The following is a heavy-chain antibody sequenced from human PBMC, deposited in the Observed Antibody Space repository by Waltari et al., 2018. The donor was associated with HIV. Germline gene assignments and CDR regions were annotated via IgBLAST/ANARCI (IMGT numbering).Heavy chain of an antibody. V-gene: IGHV4-39*01. CDR1: GGPISSSSYY. Sequence: QLHLQESGPGLVKPSETLSLTCTVPGGPISSSSYYWGWIRQPPEKGLEWIGGIYYSGSTYYPPSLKSRVIISVDTSKNQFSVKLSSVTAADTAVYYCARMGQTDDILTGHHYWGQGTLVTVSS. CDR2: IYYSGST. J-gene: IGHJ4*02. CDR3: ARMGQTDDILTGHHY. D-gene: IGHD3-9*01.